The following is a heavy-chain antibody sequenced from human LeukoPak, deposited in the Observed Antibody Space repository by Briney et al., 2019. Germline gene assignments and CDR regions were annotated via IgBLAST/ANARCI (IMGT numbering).Heavy chain of an antibody. V-gene: IGHV4-4*08. Sequence: SETLSLTCTVSGGSISTNYWSWIRQPPGKGLEWIGYIHNSGNTNSNPSLKSRVTISVDTSKNQFSLKLTSVTAADTAVYYCATAGIAARRYFDYWGQGTLVTVSS. D-gene: IGHD6-6*01. CDR2: IHNSGNT. CDR3: ATAGIAARRYFDY. J-gene: IGHJ4*02. CDR1: GGSISTNY.